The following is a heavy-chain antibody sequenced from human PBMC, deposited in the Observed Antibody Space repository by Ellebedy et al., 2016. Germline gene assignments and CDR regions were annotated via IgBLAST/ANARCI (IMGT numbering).Heavy chain of an antibody. CDR3: ARDLWAFDAFDI. J-gene: IGHJ3*02. Sequence: GGSLRLSCAASGFTFSSYSMNWVRQAPGKGLEWVSSISSSSSYIYYADSVKGRFTISRDNAKNSLYLQMNSLRAEDTAVYYCARDLWAFDAFDIWGQGTMVTVSS. V-gene: IGHV3-21*01. CDR1: GFTFSSYS. D-gene: IGHD2/OR15-2a*01. CDR2: ISSSSSYI.